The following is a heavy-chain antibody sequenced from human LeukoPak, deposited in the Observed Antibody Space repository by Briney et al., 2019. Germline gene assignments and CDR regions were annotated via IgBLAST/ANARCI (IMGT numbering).Heavy chain of an antibody. V-gene: IGHV1-69*13. CDR3: VGGAPNWGFDF. Sequence: AASVKVSCKASGGTFSSYAISWVRQAPGQGLEWMGGIIPIFGTANYAQRFQGRVTITADESTSTAYMELSSLRSEDTAVYYCVGGAPNWGFDFWGQGTLVIVPS. J-gene: IGHJ4*02. CDR2: IIPIFGTA. CDR1: GGTFSSYA. D-gene: IGHD7-27*01.